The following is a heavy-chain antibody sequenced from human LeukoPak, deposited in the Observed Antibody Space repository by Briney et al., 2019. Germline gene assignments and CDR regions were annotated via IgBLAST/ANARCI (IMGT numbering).Heavy chain of an antibody. CDR2: INTDGSTT. D-gene: IGHD6-6*01. V-gene: IGHV3-74*01. Sequence: GGSLRLSCAASGFTFRTYWMHWVRQAPGKGLVWVSGINTDGSTTRYADSVKGRFTISRDNAKNSLYLQMNSLRAEDTAVYYCARGMYSSSTTDYWGQGTLVTVSS. CDR3: ARGMYSSSTTDY. CDR1: GFTFRTYW. J-gene: IGHJ4*02.